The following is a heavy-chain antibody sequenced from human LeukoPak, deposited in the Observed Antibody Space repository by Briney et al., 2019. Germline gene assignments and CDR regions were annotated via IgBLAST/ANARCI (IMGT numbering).Heavy chain of an antibody. V-gene: IGHV3-48*02. CDR3: ARDRTFKDAFDM. J-gene: IGHJ3*02. Sequence: GGSLRLSCAASGFTFSSYGMHWVRQAPGKGLEWVSYISSSTNTIYYGESVKGRFTISRDNAQNSLYLQMSSLRDEDTAVYYCARDRTFKDAFDMWGQGTMVTVSS. D-gene: IGHD1-1*01. CDR2: ISSSTNTI. CDR1: GFTFSSYG.